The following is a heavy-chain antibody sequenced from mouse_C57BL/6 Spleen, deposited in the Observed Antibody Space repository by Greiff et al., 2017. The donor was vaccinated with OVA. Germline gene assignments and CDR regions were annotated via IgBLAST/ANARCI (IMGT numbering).Heavy chain of an antibody. Sequence: QVQLQQPGAELVRPGTSVKLSCKASGYNFTSYWMHWVKQRPGQGLEWIGVIDPSDSYTNYNQKFKGKATLTVDTSSSTAYMQLSSLTSEDSAVYYCARGLFDYWGQGTTLTVSS. CDR3: ARGLFDY. CDR2: IDPSDSYT. J-gene: IGHJ2*01. V-gene: IGHV1-59*01. CDR1: GYNFTSYW. D-gene: IGHD2-2*01.